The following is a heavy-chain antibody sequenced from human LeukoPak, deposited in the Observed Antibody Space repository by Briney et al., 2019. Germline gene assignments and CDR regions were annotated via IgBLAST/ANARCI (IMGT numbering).Heavy chain of an antibody. CDR3: ARGRYNWNSPNYLDY. J-gene: IGHJ4*02. CDR2: INHSGST. Sequence: SETLSLTXAVYGGSFSGYYWSWIRQPPGKGLEWIGEINHSGSTNYNPSLKSRVTISVDTSKNQISLKLSSVTAADTAVYYCARGRYNWNSPNYLDYWGQGTLVTVSS. D-gene: IGHD1-7*01. CDR1: GGSFSGYY. V-gene: IGHV4-34*01.